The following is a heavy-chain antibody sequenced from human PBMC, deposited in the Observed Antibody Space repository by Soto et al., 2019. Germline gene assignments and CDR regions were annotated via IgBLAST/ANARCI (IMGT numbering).Heavy chain of an antibody. CDR2: ISSSSSYI. D-gene: IGHD5-12*01. CDR1: GFTFSSYS. Sequence: EVQLVESGGGLVKPGGSLRLSCAASGFTFSSYSMNWVRQAPGKGLKWVSSISSSSSYIYYADSVKGRFTISRDNAKNSLYLQMNSLRAEDTAVYYCARDPPPGYDHDYWGQGTLVTVSS. V-gene: IGHV3-21*01. J-gene: IGHJ4*02. CDR3: ARDPPPGYDHDY.